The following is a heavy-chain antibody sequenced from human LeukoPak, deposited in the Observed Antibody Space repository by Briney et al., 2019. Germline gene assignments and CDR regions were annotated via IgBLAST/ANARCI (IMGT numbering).Heavy chain of an antibody. D-gene: IGHD2-8*01. Sequence: GGSLRLSCAASGFTFSSYGMHWVRQAPGKGLEWVAYIQDDGSNEQYADSVKGRFSISRDSSKNILYLQMNSLRAEDTAVYYCAKDRCSNGIGCYYYYMDVWGKGTTVTISS. CDR3: AKDRCSNGIGCYYYYMDV. V-gene: IGHV3-30*02. CDR2: IQDDGSNE. CDR1: GFTFSSYG. J-gene: IGHJ6*03.